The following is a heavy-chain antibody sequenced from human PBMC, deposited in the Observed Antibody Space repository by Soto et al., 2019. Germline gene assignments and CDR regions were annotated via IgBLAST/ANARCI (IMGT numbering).Heavy chain of an antibody. D-gene: IGHD2-15*01. Sequence: QVQLQESGPGLVKPSQTLSLTCTVSGGSISSGDYYWSWIRQPPGKGLEWIGYIYYSGSTYYNPSLKGRVTISVDTSKNQFSLKLSSVTAADTAVYYCARDLGCSGGSCYSLGMDVWGQGTTVTVSS. V-gene: IGHV4-30-4*01. J-gene: IGHJ6*02. CDR2: IYYSGST. CDR1: GGSISSGDYY. CDR3: ARDLGCSGGSCYSLGMDV.